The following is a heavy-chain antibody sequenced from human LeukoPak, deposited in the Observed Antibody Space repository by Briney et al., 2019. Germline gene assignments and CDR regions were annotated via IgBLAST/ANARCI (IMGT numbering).Heavy chain of an antibody. CDR1: GFTFSSYE. V-gene: IGHV3-48*03. CDR3: ARDPYNGNYADFYYFYMDV. J-gene: IGHJ6*03. D-gene: IGHD1-26*01. Sequence: PGGSLRLSCAASGFTFSSYEMNWVRKAPGKGLGRVSYISSSGSTITYADSVKGRFTISRDNAKTSLYLQMNSLRAEDTAIYYCARDPYNGNYADFYYFYMDVWGKGTTVTISS. CDR2: ISSSGSTI.